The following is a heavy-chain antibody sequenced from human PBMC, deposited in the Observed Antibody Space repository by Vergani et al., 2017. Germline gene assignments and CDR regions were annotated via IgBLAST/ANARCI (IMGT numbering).Heavy chain of an antibody. CDR3: AKLGLTMVRGGDAFDI. CDR1: GFTLSSYG. V-gene: IGHV3-33*06. CDR2: IWYDGSNK. Sequence: QVQLVESGGGVVQPGRSLRLSCAASGFTLSSYGMHWVRQAPGKGLEWVAVIWYDGSNKYYADSVKGRFTISRDNSKNTLYLQMNSLRAEDTAVYYCAKLGLTMVRGGDAFDIWGQGTMVTVSS. D-gene: IGHD3-10*01. J-gene: IGHJ3*02.